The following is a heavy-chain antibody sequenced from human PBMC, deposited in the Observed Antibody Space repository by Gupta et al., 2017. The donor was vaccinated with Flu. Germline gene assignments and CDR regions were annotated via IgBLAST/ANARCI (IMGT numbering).Heavy chain of an antibody. CDR3: ARDRGRGYYYGMDV. CDR2: ITGRGGST. J-gene: IGHJ6*02. Sequence: EVQLLESEGGLVQPGGSLRLSCVASGFTFSSYAMTWVRQAPGKGLEWGSGITGRGGSTYYADSVKGRFTISRDNFKNTMFLQMNSLRAEDTAIYYCARDRGRGYYYGMDVWGPGTTVTVSS. CDR1: GFTFSSYA. V-gene: IGHV3-23*01. D-gene: IGHD1-1*01.